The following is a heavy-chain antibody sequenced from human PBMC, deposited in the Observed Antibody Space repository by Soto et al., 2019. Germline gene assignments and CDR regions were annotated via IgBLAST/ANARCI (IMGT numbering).Heavy chain of an antibody. D-gene: IGHD2-15*01. CDR3: ARGSGKGYCSGGSCYNHYYYYGMDV. Sequence: SVKVSCKASGGTFGSYAISWVRQSPGQGLEWMGGIIPIFGTANYAQKFQGRVTITADESTSTAYMELSSLRSEDTAVYYCARGSGKGYCSGGSCYNHYYYYGMDVWGQ. J-gene: IGHJ6*02. CDR1: GGTFGSYA. V-gene: IGHV1-69*13. CDR2: IIPIFGTA.